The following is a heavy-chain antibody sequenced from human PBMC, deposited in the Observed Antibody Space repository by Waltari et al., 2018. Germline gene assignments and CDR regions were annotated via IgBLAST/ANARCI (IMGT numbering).Heavy chain of an antibody. CDR2: IWYDGSNK. D-gene: IGHD6-19*01. CDR3: AKDPRPEYSSGWDGMDV. Sequence: QVQLVESGGGVVQPGRSLRLSCAASGFTFSSYGMHWVRQAPGKGLEWVAVIWYDGSNKYYADSGKGRVTISRDNSKNTLYLQMNSLRAEDTAMYYCAKDPRPEYSSGWDGMDVWGQGTTVTVSS. CDR1: GFTFSSYG. V-gene: IGHV3-30*18. J-gene: IGHJ6*02.